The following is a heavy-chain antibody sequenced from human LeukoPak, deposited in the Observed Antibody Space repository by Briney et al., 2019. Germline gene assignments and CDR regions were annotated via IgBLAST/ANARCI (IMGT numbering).Heavy chain of an antibody. Sequence: GGSLRLSCAASGFTFDDYAMHWVRQAPGKGLEWVSLISGDGGSTYYADSVKGRFTISRDNSKNSMYLQMNSLRTEDTALYYCAKDNSSSWYYYYGMDVWGQGTTVTVSS. J-gene: IGHJ6*02. CDR3: AKDNSSSWYYYYGMDV. CDR1: GFTFDDYA. D-gene: IGHD6-13*01. V-gene: IGHV3-43*02. CDR2: ISGDGGST.